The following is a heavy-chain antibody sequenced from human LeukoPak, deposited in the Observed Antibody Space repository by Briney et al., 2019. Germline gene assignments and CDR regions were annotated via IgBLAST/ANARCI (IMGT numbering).Heavy chain of an antibody. J-gene: IGHJ5*02. CDR2: ISSSSSYI. CDR1: GFTFSSYS. D-gene: IGHD6-19*01. CDR3: ARRAVAGSNWFDP. Sequence: GGSLRLSCAASGFTFSSYSMNWVRQAPGKGLEWVSSISSSSSYIYYADSVKGRFTISRDNAKNSLYLQMNSLRAEDTAVYYCARRAVAGSNWFDPWGQGTLVTVSS. V-gene: IGHV3-21*01.